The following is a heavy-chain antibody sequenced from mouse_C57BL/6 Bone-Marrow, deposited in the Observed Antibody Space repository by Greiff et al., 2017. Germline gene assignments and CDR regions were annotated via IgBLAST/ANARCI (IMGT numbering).Heavy chain of an antibody. J-gene: IGHJ4*01. D-gene: IGHD2-4*01. CDR2: IRNKANGYTT. CDR1: GFTFTDYY. Sequence: EVKLMESGGGLVQPGGSLSLSCAASGFTFTDYYMSWVRQPPGKALEWLGFIRNKANGYTTEYSASVKGRFTISRDNSQSILYLQMNALRAEDSATYYCARYKYDYDGYYAMDYWGQGTSVTVSS. V-gene: IGHV7-3*01. CDR3: ARYKYDYDGYYAMDY.